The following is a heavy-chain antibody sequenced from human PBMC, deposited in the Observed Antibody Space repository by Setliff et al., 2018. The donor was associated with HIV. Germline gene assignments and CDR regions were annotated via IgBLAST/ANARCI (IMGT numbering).Heavy chain of an antibody. V-gene: IGHV1-18*01. Sequence: ASVKVSCKASGYTFSRYAMHWVRQAPGQRLEWMGWISAYNGNTNYAQKLQGRVTMTTDTSTSTAYMELRSLRSDDTAVYYCARELYVDIVATIDPLGDDYYYYYYMDVWGKGTTVTVSS. CDR3: ARELYVDIVATIDPLGDDYYYYYYMDV. CDR1: GYTFSRYA. J-gene: IGHJ6*03. CDR2: ISAYNGNT. D-gene: IGHD5-12*01.